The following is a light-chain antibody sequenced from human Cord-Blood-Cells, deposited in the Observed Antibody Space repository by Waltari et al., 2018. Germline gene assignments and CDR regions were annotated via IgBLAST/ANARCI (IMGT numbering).Light chain of an antibody. CDR2: EVS. V-gene: IGLV2-23*02. CDR1: SSDVGVYNL. Sequence: QSALTQPASVSGSPGQSITISCTGTSSDVGVYNLVSSYQQHPGKAPQHMIYEVSKRPSGVSNRFSGSKAGNTAALTISGLQAEDEADYYCCSYAGSNWVFGGGTKLTVL. J-gene: IGLJ3*02. CDR3: CSYAGSNWV.